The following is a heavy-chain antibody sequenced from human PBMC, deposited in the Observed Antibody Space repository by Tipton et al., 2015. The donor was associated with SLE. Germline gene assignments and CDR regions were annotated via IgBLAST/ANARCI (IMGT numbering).Heavy chain of an antibody. CDR3: AKVPGNMYGHFLDY. J-gene: IGHJ4*02. CDR2: ISGSADST. Sequence: SLRLSCAASGFTFSYYAMNWVRQAPGKGLEWVSGISGSADSTNYADPLKGRFTISRDNSKSTLYLQMNSLRVKDTAVYYCAKVPGNMYGHFLDYCGRVTLVPVPS. CDR1: GFTFSYYA. V-gene: IGHV3-23*01. D-gene: IGHD1-14*01.